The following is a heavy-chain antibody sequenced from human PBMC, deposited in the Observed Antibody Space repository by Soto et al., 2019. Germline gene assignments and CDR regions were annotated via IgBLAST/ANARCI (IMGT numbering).Heavy chain of an antibody. CDR1: GGTFSSYT. Sequence: GASVKVSCKASGGTFSSYTISWVRQAPGQGLEWMGRIIPILGIANYAQKFQGRVTITADKSTSTAYMELSSLRSEDTAVYYCAREGNDSSGSWGMDVWGQGTTVTVSS. J-gene: IGHJ6*02. CDR2: IIPILGIA. D-gene: IGHD3-22*01. CDR3: AREGNDSSGSWGMDV. V-gene: IGHV1-69*04.